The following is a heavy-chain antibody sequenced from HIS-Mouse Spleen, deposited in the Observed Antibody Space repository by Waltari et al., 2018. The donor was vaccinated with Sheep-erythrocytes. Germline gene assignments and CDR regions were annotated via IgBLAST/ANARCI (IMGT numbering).Heavy chain of an antibody. Sequence: EVQLVESGGGLVKPGGSLRLSCAASGFTFSSYSMNWVRQAPGKWLEGVSSISSSSSYIYYADSVKGRFTISRDNAKNSLYLQMNSLRAEDTAVYYCARDSTSDAFDIWGQGTMVTVSS. CDR1: GFTFSSYS. V-gene: IGHV3-21*01. J-gene: IGHJ3*02. CDR2: ISSSSSYI. D-gene: IGHD6-6*01. CDR3: ARDSTSDAFDI.